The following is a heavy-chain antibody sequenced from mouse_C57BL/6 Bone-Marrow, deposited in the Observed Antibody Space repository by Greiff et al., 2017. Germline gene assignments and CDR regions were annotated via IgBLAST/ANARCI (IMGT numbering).Heavy chain of an antibody. CDR2: INPNNGGT. D-gene: IGHD1-1*02. Sequence: VQLQQSGPELVKPGASVKISCKASGYTFTDYYMNWVKQSHGKSLEWIGDINPNNGGTSYNQKFKGKATLTVDKSSSTAYMELRSLTSEDSAVYYCARSGVGDYWGQGTTLTVTS. J-gene: IGHJ2*01. CDR1: GYTFTDYY. V-gene: IGHV1-26*01. CDR3: ARSGVGDY.